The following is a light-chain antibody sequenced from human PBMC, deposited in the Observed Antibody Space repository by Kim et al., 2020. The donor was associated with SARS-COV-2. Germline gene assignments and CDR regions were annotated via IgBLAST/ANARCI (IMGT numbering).Light chain of an antibody. Sequence: QSVLTQPHSVSAAPGQKVSIPCSGASSNIGKNYVSWYQQFPGTAPKLLIYDNYNRPSGIPDRFSGSKSGTSATLGITGRQTGDAADYYCGTWDSSLGAVVFGGGTQLTVL. CDR2: DNY. V-gene: IGLV1-51*01. CDR1: SSNIGKNY. CDR3: GTWDSSLGAVV. J-gene: IGLJ3*02.